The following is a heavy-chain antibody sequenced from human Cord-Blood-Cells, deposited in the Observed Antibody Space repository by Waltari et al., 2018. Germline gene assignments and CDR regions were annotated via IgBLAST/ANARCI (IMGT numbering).Heavy chain of an antibody. Sequence: QVQLVQSGAEVKKPGASVKVSCKASGYTFTSYDIHWLRQATGQGFEWMGWMNPNSGNTGYAQKFQGSVTMTRYTSISTAYMELTSLGPEDTAVYYCAGGYCEFWSGYSPFDNLGQGTLVTVSS. CDR2: MNPNSGNT. D-gene: IGHD3-3*01. J-gene: IGHJ4*02. V-gene: IGHV1-8*01. CDR3: AGGYCEFWSGYSPFDN. CDR1: GYTFTSYD.